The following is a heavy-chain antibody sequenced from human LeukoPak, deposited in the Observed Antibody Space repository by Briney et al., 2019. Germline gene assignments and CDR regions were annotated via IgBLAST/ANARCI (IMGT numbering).Heavy chain of an antibody. J-gene: IGHJ4*02. CDR2: IRSKAFGGTT. D-gene: IGHD1-20*01. CDR1: GFTFGDYA. CDR3: TRDIGPVTGTTWYFDF. V-gene: IGHV3-49*04. Sequence: GGSLRLCCTASGFTFGDYAMSWVRQAPGKGLEWVGFIRSKAFGGTTEYAASVKGRFTISRDDSKSIAYLQMNSLKTEDTAVYYCTRDIGPVTGTTWYFDFWGQGTLVTVSS.